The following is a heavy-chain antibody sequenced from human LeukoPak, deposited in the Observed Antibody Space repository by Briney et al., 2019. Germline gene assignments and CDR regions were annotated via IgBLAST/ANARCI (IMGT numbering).Heavy chain of an antibody. V-gene: IGHV3-53*01. CDR2: IYSGGNT. CDR1: GFTVTDNY. D-gene: IGHD3-9*01. J-gene: IGHJ4*02. CDR3: VSHSDTLTSYSFDY. Sequence: GGSLRLSCAASGFTVTDNYMSWVRQAPGKGLEWVSIIYSGGNTYHADSVKGRFTLSRDSSKNTLSLQMNSLRADDTAVYCCVSHSDTLTSYSFDYWGRGTLVTVSS.